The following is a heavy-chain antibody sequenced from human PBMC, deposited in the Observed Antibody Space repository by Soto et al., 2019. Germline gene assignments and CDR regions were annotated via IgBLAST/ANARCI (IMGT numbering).Heavy chain of an antibody. CDR2: ISGSGGST. CDR1: GFTFSSYA. J-gene: IGHJ6*03. D-gene: IGHD3-10*01. V-gene: IGHV3-23*01. Sequence: GGSLRLSCAVSGFTFSSYAMSWVRQAPGKGLEWVSAISGSGGSTYYADSVKGRFTISRDNSKNTLYLQMNSLRAEDTAVYYCAKVGNDLPTLRNYYYYYMDVWGKGTTVTVSS. CDR3: AKVGNDLPTLRNYYYYYMDV.